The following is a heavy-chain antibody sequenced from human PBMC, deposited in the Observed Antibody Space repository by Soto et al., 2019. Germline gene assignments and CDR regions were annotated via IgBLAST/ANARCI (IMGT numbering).Heavy chain of an antibody. J-gene: IGHJ4*02. CDR3: ARHIRGQADYNYVWGSYLKREENFDY. V-gene: IGHV4-39*01. Sequence: NPSETLSLTCTVSGGSISSSSYYWGWIRQPPGKGLEWIGSIYYSGSTYYNPSLKSRVTISVDTSKNQFSLKLSSVTAADTAVYYCARHIRGQADYNYVWGSYLKREENFDYWGQGTLVTVSS. CDR1: GGSISSSSYY. CDR2: IYYSGST. D-gene: IGHD3-16*02.